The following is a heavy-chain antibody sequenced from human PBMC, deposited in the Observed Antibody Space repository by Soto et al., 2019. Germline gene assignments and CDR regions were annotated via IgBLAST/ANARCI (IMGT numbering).Heavy chain of an antibody. D-gene: IGHD2-2*01. Sequence: SETLCLTCAVYGGSFSCYYWSWIRQPPGKGLEWIGEINHSGSTNYNPSLKSRVTISVDTCKNQVPLKLSSVTAEDTAVYYCASLAVVVPAEAFDAFDIWGQGTMDTVSS. V-gene: IGHV4-34*01. CDR3: ASLAVVVPAEAFDAFDI. CDR2: INHSGST. CDR1: GGSFSCYY. J-gene: IGHJ3*02.